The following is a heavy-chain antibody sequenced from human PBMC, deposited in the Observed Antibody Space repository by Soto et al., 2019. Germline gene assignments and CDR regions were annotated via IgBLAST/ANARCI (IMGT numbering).Heavy chain of an antibody. CDR3: ARPTYYYDSSGPPAY. CDR1: GSTFSSYW. J-gene: IGHJ4*02. CDR2: INSNRSST. V-gene: IGHV3-74*01. Sequence: PGGSLRLSCAASGSTFSSYWMHWVRQAPGKGLVWVSCINSNRSSTFYTDSVKGRFTVSRDNAKNSLYLQMNSLRAEDTAVYYSARPTYYYDSSGPPAYWGQGTLVTVSS. D-gene: IGHD3-22*01.